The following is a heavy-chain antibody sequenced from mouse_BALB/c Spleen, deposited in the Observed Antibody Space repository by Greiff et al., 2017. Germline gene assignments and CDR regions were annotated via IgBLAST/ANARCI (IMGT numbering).Heavy chain of an antibody. Sequence: EVQLQESGPGLVKPSQSLSLTCTVTGYSITSDYAWNWIRQFPGNKLEWMGYISYSGSTSYNPSLKSRISITRDTSKNQFFLQLNSVTTEDTATYYCARSGVRREDYWGQGTSVTVSS. V-gene: IGHV3-2*02. CDR2: ISYSGST. CDR1: GYSITSDYA. D-gene: IGHD2-14*01. CDR3: ARSGVRREDY. J-gene: IGHJ4*01.